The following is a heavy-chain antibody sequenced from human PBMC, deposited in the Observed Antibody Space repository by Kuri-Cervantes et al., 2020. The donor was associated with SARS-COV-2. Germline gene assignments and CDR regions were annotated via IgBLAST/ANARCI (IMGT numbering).Heavy chain of an antibody. CDR3: ARGGYGDYLS. V-gene: IGHV4-59*01. Sequence: SETLSLTCTVSGGSISSYYWSWIRQPPGKGLEWIGYIYYSGSTNYNPSLKSRVTISVDTSKNQFSLKPSSVTAADTAVYYCARGGYGDYLSWGQGTLVTVSS. D-gene: IGHD4-17*01. CDR2: IYYSGST. CDR1: GGSISSYY. J-gene: IGHJ5*02.